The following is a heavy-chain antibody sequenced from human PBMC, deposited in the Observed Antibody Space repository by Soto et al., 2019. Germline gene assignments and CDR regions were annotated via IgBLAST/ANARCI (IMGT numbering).Heavy chain of an antibody. J-gene: IGHJ6*02. Sequence: LKISCKGSGYSFTSYWIGWVRQMPGKGLEWMGIIYPGDSDTRYSPSFQGQVTISADKSISTAYLQWSSLKASDTAMYYCARHPVLRFLEWSYGMDVWGQGTTVTVSS. CDR1: GYSFTSYW. CDR2: IYPGDSDT. D-gene: IGHD3-3*01. V-gene: IGHV5-51*01. CDR3: ARHPVLRFLEWSYGMDV.